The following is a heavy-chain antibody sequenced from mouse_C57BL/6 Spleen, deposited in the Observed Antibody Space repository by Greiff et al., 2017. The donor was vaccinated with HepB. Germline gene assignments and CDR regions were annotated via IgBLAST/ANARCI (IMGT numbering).Heavy chain of an antibody. D-gene: IGHD3-2*02. J-gene: IGHJ4*01. CDR1: GYTFTSYW. Sequence: VQLQQPGAELVRPGSSVKLSCKASGYTFTSYWMHWVKQRPIQGLEWIGNIDPSDSETHYNQKFKDKATLTVDKSSSTAYMQLSSLTSEDSAVYYCARHDSSGYPYAMDYWGQGTSVTVSS. CDR3: ARHDSSGYPYAMDY. V-gene: IGHV1-52*01. CDR2: IDPSDSET.